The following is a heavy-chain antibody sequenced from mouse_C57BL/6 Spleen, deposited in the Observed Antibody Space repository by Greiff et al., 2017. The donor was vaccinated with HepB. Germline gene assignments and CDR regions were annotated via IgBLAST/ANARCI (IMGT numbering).Heavy chain of an antibody. D-gene: IGHD1-1*01. J-gene: IGHJ1*03. V-gene: IGHV1-81*01. Sequence: QVQLQQSGAELARPGASVKLSCKASGYTFTSYGISWVKQRTGQGLEWIGEIYPRSGNTYYNEKFKGKATLTADKSSSTAYMELRSLTSEDSAVYFCASSSGSSGYFDVWGTGTTVTVSS. CDR1: GYTFTSYG. CDR3: ASSSGSSGYFDV. CDR2: IYPRSGNT.